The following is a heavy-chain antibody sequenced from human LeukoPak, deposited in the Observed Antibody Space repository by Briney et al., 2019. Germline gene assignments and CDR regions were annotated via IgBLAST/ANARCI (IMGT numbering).Heavy chain of an antibody. CDR2: IVGSSST. J-gene: IGHJ4*02. D-gene: IGHD6-13*01. CDR3: ARIGAGSSRDY. CDR1: GFTFSNFA. Sequence: GGSLRLSCAASGFTFSNFAMTWIRQAPGKGLEWVSSIVGSSSTYYADSLKGRFTISRDNAKNSLYLQMNSLRAEDTAVYYCARIGAGSSRDYWGQGTLVTVSS. V-gene: IGHV3-21*01.